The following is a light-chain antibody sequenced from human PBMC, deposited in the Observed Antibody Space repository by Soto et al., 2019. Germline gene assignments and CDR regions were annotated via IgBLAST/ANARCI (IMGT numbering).Light chain of an antibody. Sequence: QSALTQPASVSGSPGQSITISCTGTSSDVGFYNYVSWYQQHPGKAPKLMIYEVSNRPSGVSNRFSGSKSGNTASLTISGLQAEDEADYYCSSYRSSSPLYVFGTGTKVTVL. CDR1: SSDVGFYNY. J-gene: IGLJ1*01. CDR2: EVS. CDR3: SSYRSSSPLYV. V-gene: IGLV2-14*01.